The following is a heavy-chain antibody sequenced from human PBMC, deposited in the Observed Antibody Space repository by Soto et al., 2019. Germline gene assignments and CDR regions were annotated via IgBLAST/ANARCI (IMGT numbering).Heavy chain of an antibody. V-gene: IGHV1-18*01. Sequence: ASVKVSCKASGYTFTSYGISWVRQAPGQGLEWMGWISAYNGNTNYAQKLQGRVTMTTDTSTSTAYMELRSLRSDDTAVYYCARDFFNYYDSSGYSFFAFDYWGQGTLVTVSS. CDR3: ARDFFNYYDSSGYSFFAFDY. J-gene: IGHJ4*02. CDR1: GYTFTSYG. D-gene: IGHD3-22*01. CDR2: ISAYNGNT.